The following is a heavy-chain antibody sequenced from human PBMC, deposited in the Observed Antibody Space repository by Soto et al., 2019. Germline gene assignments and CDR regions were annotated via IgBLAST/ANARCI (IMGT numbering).Heavy chain of an antibody. Sequence: ASVKVSCKASGYTFTSYDINWVRQATGQGLVWMGWMNPNSGNTGYAQKFQGRVTMTRNTSISTAYMELSSLRSEDTAVYYCARGTPYYYYMDVWGKGTTVTVSS. CDR3: ARGTPYYYYMDV. J-gene: IGHJ6*03. CDR2: MNPNSGNT. V-gene: IGHV1-8*01. CDR1: GYTFTSYD.